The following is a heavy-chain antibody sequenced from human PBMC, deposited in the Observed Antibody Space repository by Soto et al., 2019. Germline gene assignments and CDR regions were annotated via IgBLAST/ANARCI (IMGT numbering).Heavy chain of an antibody. Sequence: QVQLVQSGAEVKKPGASVKVSCKASGYTFTSYDIKWVRQATGQGLEWMGWMNPNSGDTGYAQKFQGRVTMTRNTSISTAYMDLSSLRSEDTAVYFCARGRRERGSYFLYPAGEACDIWGQGTMVTVSS. CDR3: ARGRRERGSYFLYPAGEACDI. J-gene: IGHJ3*02. D-gene: IGHD1-26*01. CDR2: MNPNSGDT. V-gene: IGHV1-8*01. CDR1: GYTFTSYD.